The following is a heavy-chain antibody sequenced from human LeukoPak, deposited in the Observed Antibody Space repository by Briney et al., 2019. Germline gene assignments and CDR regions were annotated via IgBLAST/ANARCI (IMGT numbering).Heavy chain of an antibody. CDR3: ARHSISMVRGVITEYNWFDP. J-gene: IGHJ5*02. D-gene: IGHD3-10*01. CDR2: IKQDGSEK. CDR1: GFTFSSYW. Sequence: GGSLRLSCAASGFTFSSYWMSWVRQAPGKGLEWVANIKQDGSEKYYVDSVKGRFTISRDNAKNSLYLQMNSLRAEDTAGYYCARHSISMVRGVITEYNWFDPWGQGTLVTVSS. V-gene: IGHV3-7*01.